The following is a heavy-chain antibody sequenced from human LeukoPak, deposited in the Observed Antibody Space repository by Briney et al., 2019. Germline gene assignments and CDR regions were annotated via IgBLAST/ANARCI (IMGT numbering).Heavy chain of an antibody. CDR3: AIVTATGSLVDY. Sequence: SETLSLTCTVSGGSISSSSYYWGWIRQPPGKGLEWIGSIYYSGSTYYNPSLKSRVTISVDTSKNQFSLKLSSVTAADTAVYYCAIVTATGSLVDYWGQEPWSPSPQ. CDR1: GGSISSSSYY. D-gene: IGHD5-18*01. J-gene: IGHJ4*01. V-gene: IGHV4-39*01. CDR2: IYYSGST.